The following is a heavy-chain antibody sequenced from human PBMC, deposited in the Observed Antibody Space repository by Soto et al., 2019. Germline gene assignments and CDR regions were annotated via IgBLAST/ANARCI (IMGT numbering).Heavy chain of an antibody. Sequence: PVDSLKISCAASGFAFSGSAMYWVRQASGKGPEWVGRIRSKGHNYATEYAASVKGRFTISRDDSKNTAYLQMNSLQTEDTAVYYCTRDLFSYDYSGILWFDPWGQGTLVTVSS. CDR3: TRDLFSYDYSGILWFDP. CDR1: GFAFSGSA. V-gene: IGHV3-73*01. CDR2: IRSKGHNYAT. D-gene: IGHD3-16*01. J-gene: IGHJ5*02.